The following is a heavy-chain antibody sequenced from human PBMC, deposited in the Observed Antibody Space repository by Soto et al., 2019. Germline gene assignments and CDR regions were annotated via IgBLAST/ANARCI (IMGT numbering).Heavy chain of an antibody. CDR1: GFSFTSST. V-gene: IGHV1-58*01. CDR2: IVVGSGNT. J-gene: IGHJ4*02. D-gene: IGHD3-22*01. CDR3: SAGDYHYSSGYSYDF. Sequence: QIQLVQSGPEVKKPGTSVKLSCKASGFSFTSSTVQRVRQPRGQRLEWIGWIVVGSGNTIYAQKFQERVIVTRGKSTSTAYMQLSSLTSEDTAVYYCSAGDYHYSSGYSYDFWGQGTLVTVSS.